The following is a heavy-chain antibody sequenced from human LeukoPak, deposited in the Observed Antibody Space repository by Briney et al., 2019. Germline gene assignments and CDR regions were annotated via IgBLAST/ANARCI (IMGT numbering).Heavy chain of an antibody. D-gene: IGHD6-13*01. J-gene: IGHJ4*02. CDR3: ARASLAAAGDDFDY. Sequence: GGSLRLSCAASGFTFSSHWMNWVRQAPGKGLEWVASVKEDINEKYYVDSAKGRFTISRDNAKNSLYLQMNSLRAEDTAVYYCARASLAAAGDDFDYWGQGTLVTVSS. CDR2: VKEDINEK. CDR1: GFTFSSHW. V-gene: IGHV3-7*01.